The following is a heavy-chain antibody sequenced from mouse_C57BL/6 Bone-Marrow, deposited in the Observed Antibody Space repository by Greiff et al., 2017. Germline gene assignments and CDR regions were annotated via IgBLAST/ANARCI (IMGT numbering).Heavy chain of an antibody. J-gene: IGHJ1*03. V-gene: IGHV5-6*02. CDR3: ARPPYYYGSSRGYFDV. CDR2: ISSGGSYT. Sequence: DVMLVESGGDLVKPGGSLKLSCAASGFTFSSYGMSWVRQTPDKRLEWVATISSGGSYTYYPDSVKGRFTISRDTAKNTLYLQMSSLKSEDTAMYYCARPPYYYGSSRGYFDVWGTGTTVTVSS. CDR1: GFTFSSYG. D-gene: IGHD1-1*01.